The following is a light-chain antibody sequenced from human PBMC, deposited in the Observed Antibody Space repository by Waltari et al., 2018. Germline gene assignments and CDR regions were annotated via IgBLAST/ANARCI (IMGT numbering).Light chain of an antibody. J-gene: IGKJ2*01. CDR1: QSISNW. CDR2: KAS. Sequence: IQMTQSPSTLSASVGDRVTITCRASQSISNWLAWYQQKPGKAPNLLIYKASILKSGVPSRFSGSGSGTQFTLTINSLQPGDFATYYCQQYNTYSSFGQGTKLEIK. CDR3: QQYNTYSS. V-gene: IGKV1-5*03.